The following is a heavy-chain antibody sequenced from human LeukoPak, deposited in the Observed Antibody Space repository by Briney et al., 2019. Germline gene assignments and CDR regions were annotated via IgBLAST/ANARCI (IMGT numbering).Heavy chain of an antibody. Sequence: NSGGSLRLSCAASGFTFSSYSMNWVRQAPGKGLEWVSSISSSSSYIYYADSVKGRFTISRDNAKNSLYLQMNSLRAEDTAVYYCARLVPSSSWAPFDYWGQGTLVTVSS. CDR1: GFTFSSYS. D-gene: IGHD6-13*01. CDR2: ISSSSSYI. J-gene: IGHJ4*02. CDR3: ARLVPSSSWAPFDY. V-gene: IGHV3-21*01.